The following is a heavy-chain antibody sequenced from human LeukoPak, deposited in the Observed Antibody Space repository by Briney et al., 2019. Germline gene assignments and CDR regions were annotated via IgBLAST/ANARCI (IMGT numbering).Heavy chain of an antibody. D-gene: IGHD4-17*01. Sequence: GGSLRLSCAASGFTFSSYSMNWIRQAPGKGLEWVSYISSRGGTIYYADSVKGRFTISRDNAKNSLYLQMNSLRAEDTAVYYCARAWAYGDHVGPGSYYFDYWGQGTLVTVSS. CDR3: ARAWAYGDHVGPGSYYFDY. CDR1: GFTFSSYS. J-gene: IGHJ4*02. V-gene: IGHV3-48*04. CDR2: ISSRGGTI.